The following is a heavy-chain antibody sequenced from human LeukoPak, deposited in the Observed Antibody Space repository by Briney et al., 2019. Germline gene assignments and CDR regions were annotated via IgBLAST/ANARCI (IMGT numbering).Heavy chain of an antibody. CDR2: INHSGST. V-gene: IGHV4-34*01. J-gene: IGHJ6*03. D-gene: IGHD3-10*01. CDR3: ARGKADYYGSGSLRYYYYYYMDV. Sequence: PWETLSLTCAVYGGSFSGYYWSWIRQPPGKGLEWIGEINHSGSTNYNPSLKSRVTISVDTSKNQFSLKLSSVTAADTAVYYCARGKADYYGSGSLRYYYYYYMDVWGKGTTVTVSS. CDR1: GGSFSGYY.